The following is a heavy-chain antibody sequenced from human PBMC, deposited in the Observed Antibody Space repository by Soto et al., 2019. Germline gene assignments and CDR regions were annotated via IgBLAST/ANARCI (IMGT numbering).Heavy chain of an antibody. CDR1: GFSFTTDGMG. CDR2: IYWDDDK. CDR3: AYLYWAAFSTRYYFDY. J-gene: IGHJ4*02. V-gene: IGHV2-5*02. Sequence: QITLKESGPTLVKPTQTFTLTCTSSGFSFTTDGMGVGWIRQPPGKALEWLALIYWDDDKRYSPFLKSRLTITTDPSRNKVVLTLTNMHPADTATNSCAYLYWAAFSTRYYFDYWGQGTLVTVSS. D-gene: IGHD2-2*01.